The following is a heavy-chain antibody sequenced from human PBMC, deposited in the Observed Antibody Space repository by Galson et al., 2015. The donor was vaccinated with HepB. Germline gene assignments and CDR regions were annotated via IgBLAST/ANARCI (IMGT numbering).Heavy chain of an antibody. V-gene: IGHV3-30*18. J-gene: IGHJ4*02. Sequence: SLRLSCAASGFSFTDFALHWVRQAPGKGLEWVAIITQDGNNKYYADYVKGRFTISRDNSKNTLYLQMTRLKAEDTALYYCAKDPYLYSALAGTMAGFDYWGQGTLVTVSS. CDR1: GFSFTDFA. CDR3: AKDPYLYSALAGTMAGFDY. CDR2: ITQDGNNK. D-gene: IGHD6-19*01.